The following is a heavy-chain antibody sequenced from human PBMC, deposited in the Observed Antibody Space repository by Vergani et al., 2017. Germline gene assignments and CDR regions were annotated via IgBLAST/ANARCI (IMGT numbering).Heavy chain of an antibody. CDR3: ATPPSGSYFQWDY. V-gene: IGHV4-39*01. CDR1: GGSISSSSYY. CDR2: IYYSGST. J-gene: IGHJ4*02. Sequence: QLQLQESGPGLVKPSETLSLTCTVSGGSISSSSYYWGWIRQPPGKGLEWIGSIYYSGSTYYNPSLKSRVTISVDTSKNQFSLTLSSVTAADTAVYYCATPPSGSYFQWDYWGQGTLVTVSS. D-gene: IGHD1-26*01.